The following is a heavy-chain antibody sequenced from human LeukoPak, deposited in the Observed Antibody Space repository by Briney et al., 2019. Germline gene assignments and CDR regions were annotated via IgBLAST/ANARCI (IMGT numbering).Heavy chain of an antibody. D-gene: IGHD2-21*02. J-gene: IGHJ6*02. CDR1: GFTFSSYG. V-gene: IGHV3-30*18. CDR3: AKDRSIVVVTAWRYYYYGMDV. Sequence: GGSLRLSCAASGFTFSSYGMHSVRQAPGKGLEWVAVISYDGSNKYYADSVKGRFTISRDNSKNTLYLQMNSLRAEDTAVYYCAKDRSIVVVTAWRYYYYGMDVWGQGTTVTVSS. CDR2: ISYDGSNK.